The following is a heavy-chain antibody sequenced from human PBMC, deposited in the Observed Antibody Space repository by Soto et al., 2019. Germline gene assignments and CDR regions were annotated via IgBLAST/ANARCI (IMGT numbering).Heavy chain of an antibody. CDR1: GFTFSRYA. J-gene: IGHJ3*02. V-gene: IGHV3-23*01. CDR3: AKVAPAPYYYDSSGYREAFDI. Sequence: GGSLRLSCAASGFTFSRYAMSWVRQGLGKGLEWVSAISGSGGSTYYADSVKGRFTISRDNSKNTLYLQMNSLRAEDTAVYYCAKVAPAPYYYDSSGYREAFDIWGQGTMVTVS. CDR2: ISGSGGST. D-gene: IGHD3-22*01.